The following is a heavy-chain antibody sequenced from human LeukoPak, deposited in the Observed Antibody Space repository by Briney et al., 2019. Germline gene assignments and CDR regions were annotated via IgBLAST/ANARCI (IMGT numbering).Heavy chain of an antibody. J-gene: IGHJ4*02. V-gene: IGHV1-2*02. Sequence: ASVKVSCKASGYTFTGYYIHRVRQAPGQGLEWMGWINPNSGGTSFAQKFQGRVTMTRDTSVTTAYMELSRLTSDDTAVYYCARDGVVVPAALDYWGQGTLVTVSS. CDR1: GYTFTGYY. CDR2: INPNSGGT. D-gene: IGHD2-2*01. CDR3: ARDGVVVPAALDY.